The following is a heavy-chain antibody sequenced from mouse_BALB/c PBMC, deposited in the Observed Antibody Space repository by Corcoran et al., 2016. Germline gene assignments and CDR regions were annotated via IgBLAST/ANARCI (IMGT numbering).Heavy chain of an antibody. CDR1: GFNIKDTY. CDR3: ARRGNYGYFDV. J-gene: IGHJ1*01. D-gene: IGHD2-1*01. V-gene: IGHV14-3*02. Sequence: EVQLQQSGAELVKRGASVKLACTASGFNIKDTYMHWVKHRPEQGLGWIGRIDPANGNTKYDPKFQGKATITADTSSNTAYLQLSSLTSEDTAVYYCARRGNYGYFDVWGAGTTVTVSS. CDR2: IDPANGNT.